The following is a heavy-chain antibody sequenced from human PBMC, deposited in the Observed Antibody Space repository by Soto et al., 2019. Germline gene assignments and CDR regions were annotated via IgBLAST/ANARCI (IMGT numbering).Heavy chain of an antibody. CDR1: GYTFTSYD. Sequence: QVQLVQSGAEVKKPGASVKVSCKASGYTFTSYDINWVRQATGQGLEWMGWMNLNSGNTGYAQKFQGRVTKTRNASISTAYMGLSSLRLEDTAVYYCARTLYGDNVDYWSQGTLVTVSS. V-gene: IGHV1-8*01. CDR3: ARTLYGDNVDY. D-gene: IGHD4-17*01. J-gene: IGHJ4*02. CDR2: MNLNSGNT.